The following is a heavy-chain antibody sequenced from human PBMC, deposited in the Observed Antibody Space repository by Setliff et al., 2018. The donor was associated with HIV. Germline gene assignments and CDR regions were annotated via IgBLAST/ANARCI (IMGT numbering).Heavy chain of an antibody. Sequence: GGSLRLSCAASGFTFSSYSMNWVRQAPGRWLEWVSSISSSSSYIFYADSVKGRFTISRDNAKNSLYLQMNSLRAEDTAVYYCARDPYYYDSSGYGPRAFDIWGQGTMVTVSS. J-gene: IGHJ3*02. CDR2: ISSSSSYI. V-gene: IGHV3-21*01. CDR1: GFTFSSYS. D-gene: IGHD3-22*01. CDR3: ARDPYYYDSSGYGPRAFDI.